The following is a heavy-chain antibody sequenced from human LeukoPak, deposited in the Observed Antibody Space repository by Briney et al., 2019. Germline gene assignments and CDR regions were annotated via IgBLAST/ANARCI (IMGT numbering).Heavy chain of an antibody. D-gene: IGHD4-17*01. Sequence: PGGSLRRSCAASGFTFEDYGMSWVRQAPGKGLVWVSRINSDGSSTTYADSVKGRFTISRDNAKNTLYLQVNSLRAEDTAVYYCARVSGDYWAIDYWGQGTLVTVSS. V-gene: IGHV3-74*01. CDR1: GFTFEDYG. J-gene: IGHJ4*02. CDR3: ARVSGDYWAIDY. CDR2: INSDGSST.